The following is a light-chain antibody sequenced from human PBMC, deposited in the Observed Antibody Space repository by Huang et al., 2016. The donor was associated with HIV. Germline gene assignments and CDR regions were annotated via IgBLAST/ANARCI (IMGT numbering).Light chain of an antibody. J-gene: IGKJ1*01. Sequence: ASQMTQSSASLSASVGDRVTITCRASQGIRNDLGWYQQRPGKAPKLLIYAASYLQSGVPSRFSGSGSGTDFSLTISSLQPEDFATYYCLQDYNYPWTFGQGTKVEV. CDR1: QGIRND. CDR2: AAS. CDR3: LQDYNYPWT. V-gene: IGKV1-6*01.